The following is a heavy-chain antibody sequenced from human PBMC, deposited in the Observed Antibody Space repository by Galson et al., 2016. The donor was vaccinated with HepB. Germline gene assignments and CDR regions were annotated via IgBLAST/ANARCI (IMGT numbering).Heavy chain of an antibody. CDR2: VNAGNGNT. D-gene: IGHD2-8*02. V-gene: IGHV1-3*01. CDR1: GYTFSNYG. Sequence: SVKVSCKASGYTFSNYGIYWVRQAPGQRLEWLGWVNAGNGNTKYPQKFQDRVTITKYTTRSTAYMELNSLTSEDTGVYYCARVGLMVYGIGHWLDSWGQGTLVTVSS. CDR3: ARVGLMVYGIGHWLDS. J-gene: IGHJ5*01.